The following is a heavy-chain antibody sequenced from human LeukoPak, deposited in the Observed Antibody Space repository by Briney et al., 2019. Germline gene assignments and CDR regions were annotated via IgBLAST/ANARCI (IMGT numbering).Heavy chain of an antibody. V-gene: IGHV3-23*01. CDR1: GFTFSSYA. CDR2: ISGSGGST. Sequence: GGSLRLSCAASGFTFSSYAMSWVRQAPGKGLEWVSAISGSGGSTYYADSVKGRFTISRDNSKNTLYLQMNSLRAEDTAVYYCANWGLWRGYAFDIWGQGTMVTVSS. D-gene: IGHD2-21*01. CDR3: ANWGLWRGYAFDI. J-gene: IGHJ3*02.